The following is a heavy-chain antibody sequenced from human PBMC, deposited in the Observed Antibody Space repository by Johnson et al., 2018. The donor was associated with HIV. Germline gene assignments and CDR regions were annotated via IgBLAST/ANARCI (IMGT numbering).Heavy chain of an antibody. J-gene: IGHJ3*02. CDR3: ARQYRNSGGRTGAFDI. CDR2: IRNDGSNE. CDR1: GFTFSSYA. D-gene: IGHD1-26*01. V-gene: IGHV3-30*14. Sequence: QVQLVESGGGVVQPGRSLRLSCAASGFTFSSYAMHWVRQAPGKGLQWVAFIRNDGSNEYYADSVKGRFTISRDNSKNTLYLQMNSLRAEDTAVYYCARQYRNSGGRTGAFDIWGQGTMVTVSS.